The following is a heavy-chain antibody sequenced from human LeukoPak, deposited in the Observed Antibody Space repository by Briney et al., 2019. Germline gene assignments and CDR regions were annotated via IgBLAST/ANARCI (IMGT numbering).Heavy chain of an antibody. J-gene: IGHJ6*03. D-gene: IGHD3-3*01. V-gene: IGHV4-39*01. CDR2: IYYSGIT. CDR3: ARHRNGFFYYYYMDV. Sequence: SETLSLTCTVSGGSISSSSYYWGWIRQPPGKGLEWIGSIYYSGITYYSPSLQSRVTISVDTSKNQISLKVNSVTAADTAVYYCARHRNGFFYYYYMDVWGQGTTVTVSS. CDR1: GGSISSSSYY.